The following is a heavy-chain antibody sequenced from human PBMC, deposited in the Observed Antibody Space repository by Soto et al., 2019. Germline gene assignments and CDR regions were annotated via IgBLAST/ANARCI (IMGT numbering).Heavy chain of an antibody. CDR2: IFYAWNT. D-gene: IGHD6-13*01. CDR1: GGSISSSRSY. J-gene: IGHJ5*02. CDR3: ARQAAAPGIDLWFDP. Sequence: QLQLQESGPGLVKPSETLSLTCNVSGGSISSSRSYWAWFRQPPGKELEWIANIFYAWNTYYNPSVKRRVTVSVDTSKNQFSLKLDSVTAADTAVYYCARQAAAPGIDLWFDPWGQGTLVTVSS. V-gene: IGHV4-39*01.